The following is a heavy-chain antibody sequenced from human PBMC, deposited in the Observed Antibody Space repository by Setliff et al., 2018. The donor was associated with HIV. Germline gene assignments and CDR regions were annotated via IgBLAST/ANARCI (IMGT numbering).Heavy chain of an antibody. V-gene: IGHV1-2*02. J-gene: IGHJ5*02. CDR1: GYTFTAYH. CDR3: ARVSQYSSSWYVRWFDP. CDR2: INPKTGDT. Sequence: ASVKVSCKASGYTFTAYHLHRVRQAPGQGLESMGWINPKTGDTKYVQKFQGRVTMTRDTSIKTAYMEVSRLRSDDPAVYYCARVSQYSSSWYVRWFDPWGQGTLVTVSS. D-gene: IGHD6-13*01.